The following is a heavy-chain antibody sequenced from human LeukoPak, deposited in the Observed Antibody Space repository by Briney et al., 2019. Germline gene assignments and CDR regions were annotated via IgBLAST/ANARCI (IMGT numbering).Heavy chain of an antibody. CDR1: GGSISSSSYY. V-gene: IGHV4-39*01. CDR3: ARHPKNYYTKSGYYDY. Sequence: PSETLSLTCTVSGGSISSSSYYWGWIRQPPGTGLEWIGSIYYSGSTYYNPSLKSRVTISVDTSKNQFSLRLSSVTAADTAVYYCARHPKNYYTKSGYYDYWGQGTLVTVSS. CDR2: IYYSGST. D-gene: IGHD3-22*01. J-gene: IGHJ4*02.